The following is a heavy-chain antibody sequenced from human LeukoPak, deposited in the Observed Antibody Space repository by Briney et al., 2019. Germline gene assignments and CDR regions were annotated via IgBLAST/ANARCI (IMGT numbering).Heavy chain of an antibody. CDR3: AREPNIDAFDI. CDR2: ISYDGSNK. V-gene: IGHV3-30-3*01. J-gene: IGHJ3*02. Sequence: GGSLRLSCAASGFTFSSYAMHWVRQAPGRGLEWVAVISYDGSNKYYADSVKGRFTISRDNSKNTLYLQMNSLRAEDTAVYYCAREPNIDAFDIRGQGTMVTVSS. CDR1: GFTFSSYA.